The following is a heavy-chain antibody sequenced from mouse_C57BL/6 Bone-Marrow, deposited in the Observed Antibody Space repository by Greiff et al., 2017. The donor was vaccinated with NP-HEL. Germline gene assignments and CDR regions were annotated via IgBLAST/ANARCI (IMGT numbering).Heavy chain of an antibody. CDR1: GYTFTSYW. CDR2: INPSSGYT. D-gene: IGHD1-1*01. J-gene: IGHJ3*01. CDR3: ARRTGSSYVPFAY. Sequence: QVQLQQSGAELAKPGASVKLSCKASGYTFTSYWMHWVKQRPGQGLEWIGYINPSSGYTKSNQKFKDKATLTADKSSSTAYMQLSSLTYEDAAVYYCARRTGSSYVPFAYWGQGTLVTVSA. V-gene: IGHV1-7*01.